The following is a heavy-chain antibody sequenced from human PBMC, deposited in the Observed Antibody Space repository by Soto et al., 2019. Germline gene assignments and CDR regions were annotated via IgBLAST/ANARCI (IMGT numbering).Heavy chain of an antibody. CDR2: IFSSGST. V-gene: IGHV4-4*07. CDR3: AREGSYSAYNFAHGIQLWSFDF. D-gene: IGHD5-12*01. J-gene: IGHJ4*02. CDR1: GGSINTFY. Sequence: SETLSLTCTVSGGSINTFYWSWVRQPAGKGLEWIGRIFSSGSTSFNPSLESRVAMSVDTSKNHFSLNLSSVTAADMAVYYCAREGSYSAYNFAHGIQLWSFDFWGQGALGTVPQ.